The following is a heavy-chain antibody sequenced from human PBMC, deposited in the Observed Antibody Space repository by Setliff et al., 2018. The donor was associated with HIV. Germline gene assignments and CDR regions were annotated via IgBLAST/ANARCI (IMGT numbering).Heavy chain of an antibody. CDR1: GYIFSSYG. Sequence: AASVKVSCKASGYIFSSYGISWVRQAPGQGLEWMGWISAYNGNINYAQKFQGRVTMTTDTSTNIAHMELRSLRSDDTAVYYCARDREAGDWYFDLWGRGTLVTVSS. D-gene: IGHD6-13*01. J-gene: IGHJ2*01. CDR3: ARDREAGDWYFDL. CDR2: ISAYNGNI. V-gene: IGHV1-18*01.